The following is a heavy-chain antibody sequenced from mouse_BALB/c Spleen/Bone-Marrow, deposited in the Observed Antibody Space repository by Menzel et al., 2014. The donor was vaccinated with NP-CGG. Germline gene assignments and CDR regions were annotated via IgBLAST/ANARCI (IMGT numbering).Heavy chain of an antibody. CDR3: ARYDGYFDY. V-gene: IGHV1-54*01. J-gene: IGHJ2*01. CDR1: GYAFTDYL. D-gene: IGHD2-3*01. Sequence: VQLQQSGAELVRPGTSVKVSCKASGYAFTDYLMEWLKQRPGQGLEWIGVINPGSGSTNYNEKLKDKATLTADKSSSTAYMQLSSLTSDDSAVYFCARYDGYFDYWGQGTTLTVSS. CDR2: INPGSGST.